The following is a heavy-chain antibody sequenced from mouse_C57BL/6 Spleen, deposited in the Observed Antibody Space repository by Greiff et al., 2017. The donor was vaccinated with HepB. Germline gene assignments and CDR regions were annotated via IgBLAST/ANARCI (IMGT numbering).Heavy chain of an antibody. J-gene: IGHJ2*01. D-gene: IGHD2-12*01. V-gene: IGHV1-69*01. CDR1: GYTFKSYW. CDR3: ARREGLYLRRDYFDY. Sequence: QVQLQQPGAELVMPGASVKLSCKASGYTFKSYWMHWVKQRPGQGLEWIGEIDPSDSYTNYNQKFKGKSTLTVDKSSSTAYMQLSSLTSEDSAVYYCARREGLYLRRDYFDYSFQGTTLTVSS. CDR2: IDPSDSYT.